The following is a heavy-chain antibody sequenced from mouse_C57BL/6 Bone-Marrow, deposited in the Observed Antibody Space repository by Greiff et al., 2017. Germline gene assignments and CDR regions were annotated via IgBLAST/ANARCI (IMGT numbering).Heavy chain of an antibody. J-gene: IGHJ2*01. CDR3: ARHGGLRPLDY. V-gene: IGHV5-6*01. CDR2: ISSGGSYT. Sequence: EVKLVESGGDLVKPGGSLKLSCAASGFTFSSYGMSWVRQTPDKRLEWVATISSGGSYTYYPDSVKGRFTISRDNAKNTLYLHMSSLKSEDTAMYYCARHGGLRPLDYWGKGTTLTVSS. CDR1: GFTFSSYG. D-gene: IGHD2-4*01.